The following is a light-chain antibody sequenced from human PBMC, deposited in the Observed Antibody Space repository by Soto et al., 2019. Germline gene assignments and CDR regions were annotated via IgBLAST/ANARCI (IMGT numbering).Light chain of an antibody. CDR2: GAS. CDR3: KHYGSSPT. Sequence: EIVWTPSQGTLSLSPVEISTLSCMASQSVSSSYLAWYQQKPGQAPRLLIYGASSRATGIPDRFSGSGSGTDFTLTISRLEPEYFAVYYCKHYGSSPTCGQGTRREIK. J-gene: IGKJ5*01. V-gene: IGKV3-20*01. CDR1: QSVSSSY.